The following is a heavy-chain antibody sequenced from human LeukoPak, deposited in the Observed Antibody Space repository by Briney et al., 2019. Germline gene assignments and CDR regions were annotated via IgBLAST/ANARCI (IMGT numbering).Heavy chain of an antibody. Sequence: GGSLRLSCAASEFPFSSYSMNWVRQAPGKGLEWVSRINSDGSSTSYADSVRGRFSISRDNAKNTLYLQMNSLRAEDTAVYYCARGLSGYASSLGYWGQGTLVTVSA. V-gene: IGHV3-74*01. D-gene: IGHD6-6*01. CDR3: ARGLSGYASSLGY. J-gene: IGHJ4*02. CDR2: INSDGSST. CDR1: EFPFSSYS.